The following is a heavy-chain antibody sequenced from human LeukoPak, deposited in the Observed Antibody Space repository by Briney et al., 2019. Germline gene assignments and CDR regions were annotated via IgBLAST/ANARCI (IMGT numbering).Heavy chain of an antibody. J-gene: IGHJ4*02. D-gene: IGHD3-9*01. CDR3: AKEGGFDWPFAFDY. Sequence: QPGGTLRLSCAASGFTFSSYAMSWVRQAPGKGLEWVSCISGSDGSTYSADSVKGRFTISRDNSKNTLYLQMNSLRAEDTAVYYCAKEGGFDWPFAFDYWGQGTLVTVSS. CDR2: ISGSDGST. V-gene: IGHV3-23*01. CDR1: GFTFSSYA.